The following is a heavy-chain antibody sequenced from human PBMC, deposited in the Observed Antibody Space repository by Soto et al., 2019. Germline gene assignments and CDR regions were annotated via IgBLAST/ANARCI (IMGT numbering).Heavy chain of an antibody. D-gene: IGHD3-3*01. CDR3: AKDSSDLRFLEWLLHYYYYMDV. V-gene: IGHV3-23*01. CDR2: ISGIGGSP. CDR1: VFSYSSYA. J-gene: IGHJ6*03. Sequence: GESLRPTXVASVFSYSSYAISFVCQAPGKGLEWFSSISGIGGSPYYADSVKGRFTISRDNSKNTLYLQMNSLRAEDTAVYYCAKDSSDLRFLEWLLHYYYYMDVWGKGTTVTVSS.